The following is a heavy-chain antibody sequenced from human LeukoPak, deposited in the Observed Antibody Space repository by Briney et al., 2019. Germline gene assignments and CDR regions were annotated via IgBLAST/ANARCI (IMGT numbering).Heavy chain of an antibody. V-gene: IGHV4-4*07. CDR1: GGSISTCF. CDR2: IYKSGST. Sequence: PSETLSLTCNVSGGSISTCFWSWIRQPAAKGLEWIGRIYKSGSTNYNPSLKSRVTMSVDTSKNQFSLKLNSVTAADTAVYYCARGRGATGRWFNPWGQGTLVTVSS. J-gene: IGHJ5*02. D-gene: IGHD1-26*01. CDR3: ARGRGATGRWFNP.